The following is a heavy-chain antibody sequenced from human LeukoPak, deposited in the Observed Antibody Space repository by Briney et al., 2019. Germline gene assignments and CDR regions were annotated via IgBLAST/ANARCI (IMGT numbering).Heavy chain of an antibody. J-gene: IGHJ6*02. Sequence: ASVRVSCKASGFTFTSSAVQWVRQARGQRLEWIGWIVVGSGNTNYAQKFQERVTITRDMSTSTAYMELSSLRSEDTAVYYCAARGIVVVPAGDGMDVWGQGTTVTVSS. CDR1: GFTFTSSA. CDR2: IVVGSGNT. D-gene: IGHD2-2*01. CDR3: AARGIVVVPAGDGMDV. V-gene: IGHV1-58*01.